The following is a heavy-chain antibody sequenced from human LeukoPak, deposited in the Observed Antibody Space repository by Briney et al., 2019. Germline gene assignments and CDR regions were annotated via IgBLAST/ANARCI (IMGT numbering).Heavy chain of an antibody. CDR2: ISSNGGST. J-gene: IGHJ4*02. V-gene: IGHV3-64*01. CDR1: GFTFSIYA. Sequence: GGSLRLSCAASGFTFSIYAMHWVRQAPGKGLEYASAISSNGGSTYYANSVKGRFTISRDNSKNTMYLQMGSVRAEDMAVYYCAKGYYFDYWGQGTLVTVSS. CDR3: AKGYYFDY.